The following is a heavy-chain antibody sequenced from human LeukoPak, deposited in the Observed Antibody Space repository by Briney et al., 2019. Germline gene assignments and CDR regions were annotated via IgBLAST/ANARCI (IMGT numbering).Heavy chain of an antibody. J-gene: IGHJ6*02. V-gene: IGHV1-18*01. CDR1: GGTFSSYA. CDR2: ISAYNGNT. Sequence: ASVKVSCKASGGTFSSYAISWVRQAPGQGLEWMGWISAYNGNTNYAQNFQGRVTMTTDTSASTAYMELRSLRSDDTAVYYCARDRLGAIPHYYGMDVWGQGTTVTVSS. CDR3: ARDRLGAIPHYYGMDV. D-gene: IGHD1-26*01.